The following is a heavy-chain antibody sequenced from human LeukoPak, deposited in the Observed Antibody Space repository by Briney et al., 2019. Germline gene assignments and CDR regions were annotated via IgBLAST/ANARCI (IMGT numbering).Heavy chain of an antibody. D-gene: IGHD3-10*01. V-gene: IGHV4-59*01. CDR3: ARDQDDYYGSGSLGGFDP. J-gene: IGHJ5*02. CDR1: GGSFSGYY. CDR2: TYLSGTT. Sequence: SETLSLTCAVYGGSFSGYYWSWIRQPPGKGLEWTGYTYLSGTTNYNPSLRSRVTISIDTSKNQVSLQLSSVTAADTAVYYCARDQDDYYGSGSLGGFDPWGQGILVTVSS.